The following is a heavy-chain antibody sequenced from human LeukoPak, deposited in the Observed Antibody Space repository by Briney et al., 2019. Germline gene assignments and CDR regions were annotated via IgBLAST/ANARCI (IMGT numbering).Heavy chain of an antibody. J-gene: IGHJ4*02. CDR2: MNPNSGNT. Sequence: GASVKVSCKASGYTFTSYDISWVRQATGQGLEWMGWMNPNSGNTGYAQKFQGRVTMTRNTSISTAYMELSSLRSEDTAVYYCARGSVVVPAASSFIDYWGQGTLVTVSS. D-gene: IGHD2-2*01. CDR3: ARGSVVVPAASSFIDY. CDR1: GYTFTSYD. V-gene: IGHV1-8*01.